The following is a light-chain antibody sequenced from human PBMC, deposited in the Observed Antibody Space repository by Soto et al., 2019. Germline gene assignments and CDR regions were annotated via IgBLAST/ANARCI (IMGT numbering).Light chain of an antibody. CDR1: SSNIGSNH. CDR3: SARDDSLSGVV. J-gene: IGLJ2*01. Sequence: QSVLTQPPSTSGTPGQRVTISCSGSSSNIGSNHVYWYQQFPGMAPKLLMYRSDQRPTGVPDRFSGSKSGTSASLAISGLRSDDEADSYCSARDDSLSGVVFGGGTKLTVL. CDR2: RSD. V-gene: IGLV1-47*01.